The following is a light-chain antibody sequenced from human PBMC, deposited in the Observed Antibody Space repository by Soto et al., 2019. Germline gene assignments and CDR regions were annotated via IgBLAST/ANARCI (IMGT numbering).Light chain of an antibody. J-gene: IGKJ1*01. V-gene: IGKV3-20*01. CDR2: GAS. CDR3: QQYGSSPRT. CDR1: QSVSSSY. Sequence: EMGWTQSPGTLSLSPRERATLSCRASQSVSSSYLAWYQQKPGQAPRLLIYGASSRATGIPDRFSGSGSGTDFTLTISRLEPEDFAVYYCQQYGSSPRTFGQGTKVEIK.